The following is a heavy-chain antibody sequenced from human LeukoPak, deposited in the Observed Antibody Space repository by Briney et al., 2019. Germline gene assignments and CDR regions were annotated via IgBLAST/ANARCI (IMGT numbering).Heavy chain of an antibody. V-gene: IGHV4-39*07. CDR1: GGSISSSSYY. Sequence: SETLSLTCTVSGGSISSSSYYWSWIRQPPGKGLEWIGEINHSGSTNYNPSLKSRVTVSVDTSKNQFSLKLSSVTAADTAVYYCARDTFQWRYSSSWYGRYMDVWGKGTTVTISS. CDR2: INHSGST. CDR3: ARDTFQWRYSSSWYGRYMDV. J-gene: IGHJ6*03. D-gene: IGHD6-13*01.